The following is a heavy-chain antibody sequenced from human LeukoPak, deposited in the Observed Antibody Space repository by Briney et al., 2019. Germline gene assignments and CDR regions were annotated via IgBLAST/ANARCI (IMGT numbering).Heavy chain of an antibody. D-gene: IGHD3-22*01. V-gene: IGHV3-53*01. CDR3: AKGLLRDSSGYYFDY. CDR1: GFTFSSYW. J-gene: IGHJ4*02. CDR2: IYADGNT. Sequence: GGSLRLSCVASGFTFSSYWMSWVRQAPGRGLEWVSFIYADGNTYYADSVKGRFTISRDISKNAVYLQMNSLRAEDTAVYYCAKGLLRDSSGYYFDYWGQGTLVTVSS.